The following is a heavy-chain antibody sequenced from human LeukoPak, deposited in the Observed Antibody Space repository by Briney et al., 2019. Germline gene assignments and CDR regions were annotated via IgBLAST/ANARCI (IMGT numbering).Heavy chain of an antibody. D-gene: IGHD6-13*01. CDR3: ARARRYSSSWGRARYYFDY. V-gene: IGHV4-34*01. CDR1: GGSFSGYY. CDR2: INHSGST. J-gene: IGHJ4*02. Sequence: PSETLSLTCAVYGGSFSGYYWSWIRQPPGKGLEWIGEINHSGSTNSNPSLKSRVTISVDASKNQFSLKLSSVTAADTAVYYCARARRYSSSWGRARYYFDYWGQGTLVTVSS.